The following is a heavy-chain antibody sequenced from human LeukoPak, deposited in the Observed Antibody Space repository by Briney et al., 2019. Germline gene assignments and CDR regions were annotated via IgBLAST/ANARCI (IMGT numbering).Heavy chain of an antibody. Sequence: ASVKVSCTASVGTFTGYEASSVRQAPGQGLEWMGRIIPIFGTANYAQKFQGRVTITADKSTSTAYMELSSLRSEDTAVYYCAQGRIAVADHAFDIWGQGTMVAVSS. J-gene: IGHJ3*02. D-gene: IGHD6-19*01. V-gene: IGHV1-69*06. CDR3: AQGRIAVADHAFDI. CDR2: IIPIFGTA. CDR1: VGTFTGYE.